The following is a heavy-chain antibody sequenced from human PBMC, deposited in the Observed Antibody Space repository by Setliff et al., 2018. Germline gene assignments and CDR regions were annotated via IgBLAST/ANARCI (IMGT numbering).Heavy chain of an antibody. Sequence: ASVKVSCKASGYTFTNYGFTWVRQAPGQGLEWMGMIITNTGKTSYPKKFQGRVTMTTDTYTGTGYMELRSLTSDDTAVYFCARDWSMTTRQSNWFDPWGQGTLVTVSS. J-gene: IGHJ5*02. CDR2: IITNTGKT. CDR3: ARDWSMTTRQSNWFDP. D-gene: IGHD6-6*01. CDR1: GYTFTNYG. V-gene: IGHV1-18*01.